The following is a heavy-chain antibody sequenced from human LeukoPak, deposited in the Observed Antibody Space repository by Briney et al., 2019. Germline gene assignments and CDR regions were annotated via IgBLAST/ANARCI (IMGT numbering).Heavy chain of an antibody. V-gene: IGHV4-59*01. CDR3: AREVGRGFDY. CDR2: IYYSGAT. Sequence: SETLSLTCTVSGGSISNYFWSWVRQPPGKGLEWIGYIYYSGATNYSPSLRSRPTISVDTSKDQLYMTLNSVTAADTAVYYCAREVGRGFDYWGQGTLVTVSS. CDR1: GGSISNYF. D-gene: IGHD1-26*01. J-gene: IGHJ4*02.